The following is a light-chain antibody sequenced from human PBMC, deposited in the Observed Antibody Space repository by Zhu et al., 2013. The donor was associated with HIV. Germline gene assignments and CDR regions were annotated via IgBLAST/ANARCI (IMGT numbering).Light chain of an antibody. Sequence: SYELTQPPSVSVSPGQTASMSCSGDRLGDKYVSWYQQKPGQSPVLVIYQDNLRPSGIPERFSGSNSGNTVTLTISGAQALDEADYYCQTWDNDVTIFGGGTKLTVL. J-gene: IGLJ2*01. CDR1: RLGDKY. CDR3: QTWDNDVTI. CDR2: QDN. V-gene: IGLV3-1*01.